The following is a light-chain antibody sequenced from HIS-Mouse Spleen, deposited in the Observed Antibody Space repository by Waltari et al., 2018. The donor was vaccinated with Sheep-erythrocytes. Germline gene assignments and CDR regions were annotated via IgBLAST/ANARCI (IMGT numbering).Light chain of an antibody. J-gene: IGKJ4*01. CDR1: QSISSY. V-gene: IGKV1-39*01. Sequence: DIQMTQSPSSLSASVGDRVPITCRASQSISSYLNWYQQKPGKAPNLLIYAASSLQSGVPSRFSGSGSGTDFTLTISSLQPEDFATYYCQQSYSTPPTFGGGTKVEIK. CDR2: AAS. CDR3: QQSYSTPPT.